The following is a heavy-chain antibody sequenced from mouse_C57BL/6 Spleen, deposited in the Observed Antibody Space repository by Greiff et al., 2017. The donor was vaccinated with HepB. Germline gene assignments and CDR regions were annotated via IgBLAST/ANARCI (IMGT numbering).Heavy chain of an antibody. J-gene: IGHJ1*03. D-gene: IGHD4-1*01. CDR3: ARLTGTWYFDV. CDR1: GFTFSDYG. Sequence: VQLKESGGGLVKPGGSLKLSCAASGFTFSDYGMHWVRQAPEKGLEWVAYISSGSSTIYYADTVKGRFTISRDNAKNTLFLQMTSLRSEDTAMYYCARLTGTWYFDVWGTGTTVTVSS. CDR2: ISSGSSTI. V-gene: IGHV5-17*01.